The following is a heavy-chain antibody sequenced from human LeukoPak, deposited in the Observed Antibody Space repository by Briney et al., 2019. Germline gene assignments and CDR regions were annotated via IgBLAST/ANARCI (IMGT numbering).Heavy chain of an antibody. D-gene: IGHD2-2*01. CDR3: ANGYCSSTSCYVGLDYYYYGMDV. CDR1: GFTFSSYG. CDR2: ISYDGSNK. V-gene: IGHV3-30*18. Sequence: PGGSLRLSCAASGFTFSSYGMHWVRQAPGKGLEWVAVISYDGSNKYYADSVKGRFTISRDNSKNTLNLQMNSLRAEDTAVYYCANGYCSSTSCYVGLDYYYYGMDVWGQGTTVTVSS. J-gene: IGHJ6*02.